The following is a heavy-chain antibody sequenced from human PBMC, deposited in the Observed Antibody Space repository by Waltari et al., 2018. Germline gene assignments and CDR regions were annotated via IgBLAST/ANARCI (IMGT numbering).Heavy chain of an antibody. V-gene: IGHV3-23*01. CDR1: GFTFSSYA. CDR2: ISGSGGST. D-gene: IGHD6-19*01. CDR3: AKAPVAGPRGDYFDY. Sequence: EVQLLESGGGLVQPGGSLRLSCAASGFTFSSYAMSWVRHAPGKGLEWVSAISGSGGSTYYADSVKGRFTISRDNSKNTLYLQMNSLRAEDTAVYYCAKAPVAGPRGDYFDYWGQGTLVTVSS. J-gene: IGHJ4*02.